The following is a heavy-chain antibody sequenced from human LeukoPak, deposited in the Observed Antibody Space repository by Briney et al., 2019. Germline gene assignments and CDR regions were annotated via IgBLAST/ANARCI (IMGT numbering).Heavy chain of an antibody. D-gene: IGHD2-2*01. V-gene: IGHV6-1*01. CDR1: GDSFSSNSVT. CDR3: ARRLSQYDCFDP. CDR2: TYYRSTWYN. J-gene: IGHJ5*02. Sequence: SQTLSLTCAISGDSFSSNSVTWNWIRQSPSRGLEWLGRTYYRSTWYNDYAVSVRGRITVNPDTSKNQFSLHLNSVTPEDTAVYYCARRLSQYDCFDPWGQGILVTVSS.